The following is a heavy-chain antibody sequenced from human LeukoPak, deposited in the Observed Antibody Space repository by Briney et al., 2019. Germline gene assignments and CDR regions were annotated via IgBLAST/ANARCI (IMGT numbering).Heavy chain of an antibody. D-gene: IGHD7-27*01. CDR2: INPNTGDA. J-gene: IGHJ4*02. CDR1: GYTFTAYF. CDR3: ARGFKTGESRYYDY. V-gene: IGHV1-2*02. Sequence: ASLKVSCKASGYTFTAYFLHWVRQAPGQGPEWMGWINPNTGDAYFAQKFQGRVTMARDTSISTAYMELSSLRFDDTAVYYCARGFKTGESRYYDYWGQGTPVTVSP.